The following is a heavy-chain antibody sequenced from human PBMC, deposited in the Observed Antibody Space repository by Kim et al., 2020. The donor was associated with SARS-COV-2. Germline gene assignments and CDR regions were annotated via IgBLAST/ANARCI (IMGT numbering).Heavy chain of an antibody. CDR3: ARGVSSAWTLRAWFDP. V-gene: IGHV4-4*02. Sequence: ETLSLTCVVSGASISSSSCWGWVRQPPGKGLEWIGEVDHSGTTSYNVSLKNRVSILVDKSKNQFSLRLTSVSAADTAVYYCARGVSSAWTLRAWFDPWGQGTLVTVS. D-gene: IGHD3-22*01. J-gene: IGHJ5*02. CDR2: VDHSGTT. CDR1: GASISSSSC.